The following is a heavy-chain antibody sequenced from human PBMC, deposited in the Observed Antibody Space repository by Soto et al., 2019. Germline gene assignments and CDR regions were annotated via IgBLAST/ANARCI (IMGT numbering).Heavy chain of an antibody. V-gene: IGHV1-18*04. D-gene: IGHD6-19*01. J-gene: IGHJ6*02. CDR3: ARSKVAGDNYGMDV. Sequence: ASVKVSCKASGYRFVDYYIHWVRQAPGQGLEWMGWISAYNGNTNYAQKLQGRVTMTTDTSTSTAYMELRSLRSDDTAVYYCARSKVAGDNYGMDVWGQGTTVTVSS. CDR2: ISAYNGNT. CDR1: GYRFVDYY.